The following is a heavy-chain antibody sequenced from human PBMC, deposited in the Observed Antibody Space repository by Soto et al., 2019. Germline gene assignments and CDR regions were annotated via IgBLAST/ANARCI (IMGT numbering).Heavy chain of an antibody. CDR1: GDSISSSSYH. D-gene: IGHD3-10*01. CDR2: VYYSGST. Sequence: QLQLQESGPGLVKPSETLSLTCTVSGDSISSSSYHWGWIRQPPGKGLEWIGSVYYSGSTYYNPSRKSRVTISVDASKNQFSLNLSSVTAADTAVYYCARHRGPTGPNYWGQGTLVTVSS. V-gene: IGHV4-39*01. J-gene: IGHJ4*02. CDR3: ARHRGPTGPNY.